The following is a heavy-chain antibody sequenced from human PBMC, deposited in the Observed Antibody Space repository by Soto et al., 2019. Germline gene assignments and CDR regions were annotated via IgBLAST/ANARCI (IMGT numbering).Heavy chain of an antibody. CDR2: IIPIFGTA. V-gene: IGHV1-69*13. J-gene: IGHJ6*02. CDR3: ATGADCGGDSNTRRYYYYYYGMDV. D-gene: IGHD2-21*02. CDR1: GGTFSSYA. Sequence: ASVKVSCKASGGTFSSYAISWVRQAPGQGLGWMGGIIPIFGTANYAQKFQGRVTITADESTSTAYMGLSSLRSEDTAVYYCATGADCGGDSNTRRYYYYYYGMDVWGQGTTVTVSS.